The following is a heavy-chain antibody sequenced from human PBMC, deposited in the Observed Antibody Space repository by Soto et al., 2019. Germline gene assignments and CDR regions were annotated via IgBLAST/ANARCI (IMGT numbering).Heavy chain of an antibody. D-gene: IGHD1-26*01. CDR3: ARDGGGAATLANYFDY. J-gene: IGHJ4*02. CDR1: GFTFNSYS. V-gene: IGHV3-21*01. CDR2: ISRSSRYI. Sequence: GGSLRLSCAASGFTFNSYSMNWVRQAPGKGLEWVSSISRSSRYIYYADSVKGRFTISRGNARNSVYLQMNSLRAEDTAVYYCARDGGGAATLANYFDYWGQGTLVAVSS.